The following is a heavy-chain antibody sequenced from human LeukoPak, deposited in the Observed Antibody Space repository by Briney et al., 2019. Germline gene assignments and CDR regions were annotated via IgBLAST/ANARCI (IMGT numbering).Heavy chain of an antibody. J-gene: IGHJ4*02. D-gene: IGHD6-19*01. Sequence: GGTLRLSCAASGFTFSSYGMSWVRQAPGKGLEWVSAISGSGGSTYYADSVKGRFTISRDNAKNSLYLQMNSLRAEDTALYYCARDRHIAVAGLTYYFDYWGQGTLVTVSS. CDR2: ISGSGGST. V-gene: IGHV3-23*01. CDR1: GFTFSSYG. CDR3: ARDRHIAVAGLTYYFDY.